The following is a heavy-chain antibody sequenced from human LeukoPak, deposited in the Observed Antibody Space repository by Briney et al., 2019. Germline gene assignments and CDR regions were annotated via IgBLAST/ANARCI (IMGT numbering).Heavy chain of an antibody. V-gene: IGHV1-18*01. Sequence: ASVKVSCKASGFIFTSYGISWVRQAPGQGLEWLGWISAYNGDTKYAQKVQGRVTMTTDTSKSTAYMDLRSLRSDDTAVYYCARIADYSLNWYFDLWGRGTLVTVSS. CDR3: ARIADYSLNWYFDL. D-gene: IGHD4-11*01. J-gene: IGHJ2*01. CDR2: ISAYNGDT. CDR1: GFIFTSYG.